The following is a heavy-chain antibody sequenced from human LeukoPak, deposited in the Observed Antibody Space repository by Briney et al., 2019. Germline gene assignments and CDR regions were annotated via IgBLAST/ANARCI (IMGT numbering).Heavy chain of an antibody. V-gene: IGHV3-23*01. CDR1: GFTFSSYA. CDR3: AKPYSSSWYQPGY. CDR2: ISGSGGST. Sequence: GGSLRLSCAASGFTFSSYAMSWIRQAPGKGLEWVSAISGSGGSTYYADSVKGRFTISRDNSKNTLYLQMNSLRAEDTAVYYCAKPYSSSWYQPGYWGQGTLVTVSS. J-gene: IGHJ4*02. D-gene: IGHD6-13*01.